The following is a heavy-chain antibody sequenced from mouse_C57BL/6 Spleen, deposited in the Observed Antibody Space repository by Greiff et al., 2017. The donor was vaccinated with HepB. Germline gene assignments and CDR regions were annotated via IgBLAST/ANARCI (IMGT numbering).Heavy chain of an antibody. CDR2: ISYDGSN. Sequence: ESGPGLVKPSQSLSLTCSVTGYSITSGYYWNWIRQFPGNKLEWMGYISYDGSNNYNPSLKNRISITRDTSKNQFFLKLNSVTTEDTATYYCATTVVATNYWGQGTSVTVSS. CDR3: ATTVVATNY. V-gene: IGHV3-6*01. CDR1: GYSITSGYY. J-gene: IGHJ4*01. D-gene: IGHD1-1*01.